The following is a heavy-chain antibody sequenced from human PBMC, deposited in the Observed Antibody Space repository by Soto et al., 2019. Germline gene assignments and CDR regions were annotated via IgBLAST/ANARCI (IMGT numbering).Heavy chain of an antibody. Sequence: QVQLQESGPGLVKPSQTLSLTCTVSGGSISSGGYHWNWIRQHPGTGLEWIGFIYYSGSTYYNPSLKSRVTISVDTSKNQFSLKLSSVTAADTAVYYCARGMTTVTDNWFDPWGQGTLVTVSS. J-gene: IGHJ5*02. D-gene: IGHD4-17*01. V-gene: IGHV4-31*03. CDR3: ARGMTTVTDNWFDP. CDR2: IYYSGST. CDR1: GGSISSGGYH.